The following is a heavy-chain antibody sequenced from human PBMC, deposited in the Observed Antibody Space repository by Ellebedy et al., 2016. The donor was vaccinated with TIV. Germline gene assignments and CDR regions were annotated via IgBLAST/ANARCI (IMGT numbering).Heavy chain of an antibody. J-gene: IGHJ4*02. CDR3: ARGKPAAVNY. D-gene: IGHD6-13*01. CDR2: ISAYNGNT. V-gene: IGHV1-18*01. CDR1: GYTFTSYD. Sequence: ASVKVSCXASGYTFTSYDINWVRQATGQGLEWMGWISAYNGNTNYTQKLQGRVTMTTDTSTSTAYMELRSLRSDDTAVYYCARGKPAAVNYWGQGTLVTVSS.